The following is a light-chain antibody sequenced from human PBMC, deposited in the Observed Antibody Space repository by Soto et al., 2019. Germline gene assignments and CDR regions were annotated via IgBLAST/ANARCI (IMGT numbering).Light chain of an antibody. CDR2: ASS. V-gene: IGKV1-39*01. CDR1: QNIRKS. J-gene: IGKJ1*01. Sequence: DIRMTQTPSSLSGSVGDRVTMTCRASQNIRKSLNWYQKKPGKAPKFLIYASSTLQSGVPSRLSGSASGTDLSLTISSMKPEDFATYYCQQGYSSPLTFGQGTQVDIK. CDR3: QQGYSSPLT.